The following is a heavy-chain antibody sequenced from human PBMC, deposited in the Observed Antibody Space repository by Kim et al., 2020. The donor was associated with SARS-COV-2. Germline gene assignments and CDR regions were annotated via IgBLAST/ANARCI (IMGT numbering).Heavy chain of an antibody. CDR3: AREGYDFWSGYYPNDAFDI. J-gene: IGHJ3*02. Sequence: GGSLRLSCAASGFTFSSYEMNWVRQAPGKGLEWVSYISSSGSTIYYADSVKGRFTISRDNAKNSLYLQMNSLRAEDTAVYYCAREGYDFWSGYYPNDAFDIWGQGTMVTVSS. CDR2: ISSSGSTI. D-gene: IGHD3-3*01. CDR1: GFTFSSYE. V-gene: IGHV3-48*03.